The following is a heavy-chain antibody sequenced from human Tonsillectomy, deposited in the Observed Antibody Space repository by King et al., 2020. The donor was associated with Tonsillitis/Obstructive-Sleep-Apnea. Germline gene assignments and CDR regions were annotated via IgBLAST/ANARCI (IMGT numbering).Heavy chain of an antibody. CDR2: IYWDDDK. J-gene: IGHJ4*02. CDR1: GFSLSTSGVG. V-gene: IGHV2-5*02. Sequence: QVTLKESGPTLVKPTQTLTLTCTFSGFSLSTSGVGVGWIRQPPGKALEWLALIYWDDDKRYSPSLKSRLTITKDTSKNQVVLTMTNMDPVDTATYYCAHRPSPITMFRGILDYFDYWGQGTLVTVSS. CDR3: AHRPSPITMFRGILDYFDY. D-gene: IGHD3-10*01.